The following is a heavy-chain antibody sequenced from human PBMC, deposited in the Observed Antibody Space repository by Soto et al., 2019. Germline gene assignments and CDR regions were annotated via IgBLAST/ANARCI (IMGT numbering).Heavy chain of an antibody. D-gene: IGHD2-2*01. CDR3: ARQSSCSTSSFDP. J-gene: IGHJ5*02. Sequence: LGESLKISCKGSGYSFSNFWIGWVRQMPGKGLEWMGIIYPGDSDTRYSPSLKGQVTMSADNSISTAYLQWSSLKASDSAMYYCARQSSCSTSSFDPWGQGTLVTVSS. V-gene: IGHV5-51*01. CDR1: GYSFSNFW. CDR2: IYPGDSDT.